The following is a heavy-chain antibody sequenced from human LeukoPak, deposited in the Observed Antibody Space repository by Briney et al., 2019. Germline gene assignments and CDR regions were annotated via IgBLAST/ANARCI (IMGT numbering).Heavy chain of an antibody. J-gene: IGHJ6*03. CDR2: IWYDGSNK. D-gene: IGHD2-2*01. Sequence: PGGSLRLSCAASGFTFSSYGMHWVRQAPGKGLEWVAVIWYDGSNKYYADSVKGRFTISRDNSKNTLYLQMNSLRAEDTTVYYCAANRGYCRSTSCPEYYYYMDVWGKGTTVTVSS. CDR3: AANRGYCRSTSCPEYYYYMDV. V-gene: IGHV3-33*01. CDR1: GFTFSSYG.